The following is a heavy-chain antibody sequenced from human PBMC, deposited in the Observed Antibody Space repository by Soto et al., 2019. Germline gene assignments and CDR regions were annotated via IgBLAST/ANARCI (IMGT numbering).Heavy chain of an antibody. V-gene: IGHV3-11*01. J-gene: IGHJ4*02. Sequence: QVQLVESGGGLVKPGGSLRLSCAASGFTFSDYYMSWIRQAPGKGLEWVSYISSSGSTIYYADSVKGRFTISRDNAKNSLYLQMNSPRAEDTAVYYCARVKPDIVVVVAAFDYWGQGTLVTVSS. D-gene: IGHD2-15*01. CDR2: ISSSGSTI. CDR3: ARVKPDIVVVVAAFDY. CDR1: GFTFSDYY.